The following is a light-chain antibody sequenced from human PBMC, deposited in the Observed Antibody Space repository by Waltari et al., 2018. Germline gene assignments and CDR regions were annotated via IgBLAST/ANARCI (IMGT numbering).Light chain of an antibody. CDR2: GAS. Sequence: EIALTQSPGTLSLSPGERATLSCRASQSVTSSSLAWYQQKPGQAPRLLIYGASSRATGIPDRFSGSGSGTDFTLTITRLQPEDSAVYSCQQYGSSPFSFSQGTKVEIK. CDR1: QSVTSSS. CDR3: QQYGSSPFS. J-gene: IGKJ2*03. V-gene: IGKV3-20*01.